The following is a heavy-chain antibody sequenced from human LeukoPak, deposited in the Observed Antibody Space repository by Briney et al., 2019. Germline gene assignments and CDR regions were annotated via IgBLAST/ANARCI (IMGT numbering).Heavy chain of an antibody. Sequence: APVKVPCKTSGYTFTDYYIHWVRQAPGQGLEWMGWIVPHSGGTKYAQKFQGRVTMTRDTSISTAYMELSRLRYDDTAVYYCATLGATSFDYWGQGALVTVSS. CDR1: GYTFTDYY. CDR3: ATLGATSFDY. D-gene: IGHD1-26*01. V-gene: IGHV1-2*02. J-gene: IGHJ4*02. CDR2: IVPHSGGT.